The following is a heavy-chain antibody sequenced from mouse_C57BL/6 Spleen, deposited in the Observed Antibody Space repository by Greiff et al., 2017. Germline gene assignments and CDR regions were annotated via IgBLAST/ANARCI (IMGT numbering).Heavy chain of an antibody. CDR3: ARDYYGSSYVYFDY. CDR1: GYTFTGYW. J-gene: IGHJ2*01. CDR2: ILPGRGST. V-gene: IGHV1-9*01. Sequence: QVQLKQSGAELMKPGASVKLSCKATGYTFTGYWIEWVKQRPGHGLEWIGEILPGRGSTNYNEKFKGKATFTADTSSNTAYMQLSSLTTEDSAIYYCARDYYGSSYVYFDYWGQGTTLTVSS. D-gene: IGHD1-1*01.